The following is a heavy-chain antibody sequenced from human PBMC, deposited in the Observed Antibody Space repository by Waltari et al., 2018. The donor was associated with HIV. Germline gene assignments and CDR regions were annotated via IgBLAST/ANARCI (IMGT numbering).Heavy chain of an antibody. CDR2: IYYSGST. CDR3: ARDGANSYGPYGMDV. V-gene: IGHV4-59*01. Sequence: QVQLQESGPGLVKPSETLSLTCTVSGGSISSYYWSWIRQPPGKGLEWIGYIYYSGSTNYNPSLKSRVTISVDTSKNQFSLKLSSVTAADTAVYYCARDGANSYGPYGMDVWGQGTTVTVSS. D-gene: IGHD5-18*01. CDR1: GGSISSYY. J-gene: IGHJ6*02.